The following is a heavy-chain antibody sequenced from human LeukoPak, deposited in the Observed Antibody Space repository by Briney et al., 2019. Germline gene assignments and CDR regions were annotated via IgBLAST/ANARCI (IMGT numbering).Heavy chain of an antibody. D-gene: IGHD3-10*01. V-gene: IGHV3-23*01. J-gene: IGHJ4*02. CDR2: ISGNGGSI. CDR1: GLTHINYA. CDR3: AKGGITLVRGSFDY. Sequence: GGSLRLSCEVSGLTHINYAMSWVRRAPGKGLEWVSAISGNGGSIYYADSVKGRFTISRDNSKNTLYLQMNRLRAEDTALYYCAKGGITLVRGSFDYWGQGTLVTVSS.